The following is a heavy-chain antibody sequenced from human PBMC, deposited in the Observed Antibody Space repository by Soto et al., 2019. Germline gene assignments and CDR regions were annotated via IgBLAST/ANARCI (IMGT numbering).Heavy chain of an antibody. Sequence: PGGSLRLSCAASGFTFSSYSMNWVRQAPGKGLEWVSSISSSSSYIYYADSVKGRFTISRDSAKNSLYLQMNSLRAEDTAVYYCERASGSGWYGSAFDIWGQGTMVTVSS. CDR3: ERASGSGWYGSAFDI. J-gene: IGHJ3*02. D-gene: IGHD6-19*01. CDR1: GFTFSSYS. CDR2: ISSSSSYI. V-gene: IGHV3-21*01.